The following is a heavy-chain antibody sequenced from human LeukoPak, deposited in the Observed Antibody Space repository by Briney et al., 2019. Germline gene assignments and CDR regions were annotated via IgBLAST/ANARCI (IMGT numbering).Heavy chain of an antibody. CDR1: GGSISSGDYY. V-gene: IGHV4-30-4*02. J-gene: IGHJ5*02. D-gene: IGHD3-3*01. CDR2: IYYSGST. CDR3: ARGGSFGVVIT. Sequence: PSETLSLTCTVSGGSISSGDYYWSWIRQPPGKGLEWIGYIYYSGSTYYNPSLKSRVTISVDTSKNQFSLKLSSVTAADTAVYYCARGGSFGVVITWGQGTLVTVSS.